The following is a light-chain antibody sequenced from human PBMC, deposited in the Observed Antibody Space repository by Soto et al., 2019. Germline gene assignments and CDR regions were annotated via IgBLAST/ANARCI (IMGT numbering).Light chain of an antibody. Sequence: EIVLTQSPVTLSLSPGERAALSYRASQSVSSYLAWYQQKPGQAPRLLIYDASTRATGIPARFSGSGSGTDFTLTISSLQPEDFAVYYCLQRSNWPQTFGQGTKVEFK. J-gene: IGKJ1*01. CDR2: DAS. V-gene: IGKV3-11*01. CDR1: QSVSSY. CDR3: LQRSNWPQT.